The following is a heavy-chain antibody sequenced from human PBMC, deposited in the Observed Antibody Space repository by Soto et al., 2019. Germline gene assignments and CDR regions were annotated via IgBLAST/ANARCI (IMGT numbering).Heavy chain of an antibody. CDR3: ARDKITGLFDY. V-gene: IGHV4-34*01. CDR2: INHSGST. D-gene: IGHD2-8*02. CDR1: RGSFSGYY. Sequence: QVQLQQWGAGLLKPSETLSLTCAVYRGSFSGYYWTWIRQPPGTGLEWIGEINHSGSTNYNPSLKDRVNISGNTAQDPFPLKLTSVTAADTAVYYCARDKITGLFDYWGQGTLVTVSS. J-gene: IGHJ4*02.